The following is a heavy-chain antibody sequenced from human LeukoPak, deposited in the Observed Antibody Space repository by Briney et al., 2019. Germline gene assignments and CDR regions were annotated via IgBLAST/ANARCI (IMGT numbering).Heavy chain of an antibody. CDR1: GFTFSSQG. J-gene: IGHJ4*02. CDR2: IWDDGGNK. CDR3: ARGYDTSGYYHDY. Sequence: GGSLRLSCAASGFTFSSQGMHWVRQAPGKGLERVALIWDDGGNKYYADSVKGRFTISRDNSKNTLYLQMNSLRAEDTAVYYCARGYDTSGYYHDYWGQGTLVTVSS. V-gene: IGHV3-33*01. D-gene: IGHD3-22*01.